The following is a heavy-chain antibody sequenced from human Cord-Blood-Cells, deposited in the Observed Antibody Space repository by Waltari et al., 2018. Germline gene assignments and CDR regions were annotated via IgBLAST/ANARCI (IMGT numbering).Heavy chain of an antibody. CDR1: GGSISSSSYY. V-gene: IGHV4-39*01. J-gene: IGHJ5*02. Sequence: QLQLQESGPGLVKPSETLSLTCTVSGGSISSSSYYWGWIRQPPGKGLEWIGRIYYSGSTYYNPSLKSRVTISVDTSKNQFSLKLSSVTAADTAVYYCARQVWYGSGSYYNWFDPWGQGTLVTVSS. CDR3: ARQVWYGSGSYYNWFDP. D-gene: IGHD3-10*01. CDR2: IYYSGST.